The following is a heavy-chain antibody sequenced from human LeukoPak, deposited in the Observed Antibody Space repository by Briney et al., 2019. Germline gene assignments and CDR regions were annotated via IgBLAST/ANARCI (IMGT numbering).Heavy chain of an antibody. CDR1: GGSISSSNW. Sequence: SGTLSLTCAVSGGSISSSNWWSWVRQPPGKGLEWIGEIYHSGSTNYNPSLKSRVTISVDKSKNQFSLKLSSVTAADTAVYYCARPRAYDTRDLDYWGQGNLVTVSS. V-gene: IGHV4-4*02. J-gene: IGHJ4*02. D-gene: IGHD3-22*01. CDR2: IYHSGST. CDR3: ARPRAYDTRDLDY.